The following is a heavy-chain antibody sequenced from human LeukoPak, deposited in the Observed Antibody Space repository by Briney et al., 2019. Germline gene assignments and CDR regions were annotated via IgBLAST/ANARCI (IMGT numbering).Heavy chain of an antibody. Sequence: GASVKVSCKASGYTFTSYGISWVRQAPGQGLEWMGWINPNSGGTNYAQKFQGRVTMTRDTSISTAYMELSRLRSDDTAVYYCARANIRSIAAAGTDYWGQGTLVTVSS. CDR2: INPNSGGT. D-gene: IGHD6-13*01. V-gene: IGHV1-2*02. CDR1: GYTFTSYG. CDR3: ARANIRSIAAAGTDY. J-gene: IGHJ4*02.